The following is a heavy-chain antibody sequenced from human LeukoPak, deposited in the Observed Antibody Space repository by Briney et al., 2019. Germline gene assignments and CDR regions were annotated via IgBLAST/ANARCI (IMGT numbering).Heavy chain of an antibody. CDR2: IIPILGIA. CDR3: ARGEGSSGWYDWFGP. Sequence: ASVKVSCKASAGTFSSYTISWVRQAPGQGLEWMGRIIPILGIANYAQKFQGRVTITADKSTSTAYMELSSLRSEDTAVYYCARGEGSSGWYDWFGPWGQGTLVTVSS. V-gene: IGHV1-69*02. J-gene: IGHJ5*02. D-gene: IGHD6-19*01. CDR1: AGTFSSYT.